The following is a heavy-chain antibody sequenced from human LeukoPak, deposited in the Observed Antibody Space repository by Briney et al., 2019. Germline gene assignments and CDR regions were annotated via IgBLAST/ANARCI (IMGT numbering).Heavy chain of an antibody. CDR2: ISYDGSNK. V-gene: IGHV3-30*18. CDR3: GKVLEVPAAKNYYYYYMDV. Sequence: GRSLRLSCAASGFTFSSYSMHWVRQAPGKGLEWVAVISYDGSNKYYADSVKGRFTISRDNSKNTLYLQMNSLRAEDTAVYYCGKVLEVPAAKNYYYYYMDVWGKGTTVTVSS. J-gene: IGHJ6*03. D-gene: IGHD2-2*01. CDR1: GFTFSSYS.